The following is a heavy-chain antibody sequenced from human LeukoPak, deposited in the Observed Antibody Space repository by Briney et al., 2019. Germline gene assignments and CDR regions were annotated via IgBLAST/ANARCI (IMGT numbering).Heavy chain of an antibody. V-gene: IGHV3-23*01. CDR3: AKGYYDSSGYYLSY. CDR2: TGASGVTT. Sequence: GGSLRLSCAASGFTFTNYAMSWVRQAPGKGLEWVSGTGASGVTTHYADSVRGRFSLSRDNSKNTLYLQMNSLRAEDTAVYYCAKGYYDSSGYYLSYWGQGTLVTVSS. CDR1: GFTFTNYA. D-gene: IGHD3-22*01. J-gene: IGHJ4*02.